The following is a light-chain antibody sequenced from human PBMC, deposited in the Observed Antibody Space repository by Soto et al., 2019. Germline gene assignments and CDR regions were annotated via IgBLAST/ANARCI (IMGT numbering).Light chain of an antibody. CDR2: GAS. Sequence: ETVMTQSPATVSVSPGERATLSCRASQSVYSSLAWYQQKHGQAPRLLIYGASTRATGIPARFSGSGSGTEFTLTISRLQSEDFAVYYCQQYNNWPPWTFGQGTNVDIK. J-gene: IGKJ1*01. CDR3: QQYNNWPPWT. V-gene: IGKV3-15*01. CDR1: QSVYSS.